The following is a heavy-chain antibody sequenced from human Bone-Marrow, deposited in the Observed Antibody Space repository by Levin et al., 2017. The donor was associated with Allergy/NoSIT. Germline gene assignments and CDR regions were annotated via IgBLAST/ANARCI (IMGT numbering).Heavy chain of an antibody. V-gene: IGHV4-34*01. CDR3: ARGIVLVPPARLSYFDY. CDR2: INHSGST. Sequence: PSETLSLTCAVYGGSFSDYYWNWIRQPPGKGLEWIGEINHSGSTNYNPSLKSRVTISVDTSKNQFSLKLSSVTAADTAVYYCARGIVLVPPARLSYFDYWGQGTLVTVSS. D-gene: IGHD2-2*01. CDR1: GGSFSDYY. J-gene: IGHJ4*02.